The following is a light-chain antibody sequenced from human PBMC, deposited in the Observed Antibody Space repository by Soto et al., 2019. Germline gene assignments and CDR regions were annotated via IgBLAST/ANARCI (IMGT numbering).Light chain of an antibody. Sequence: QSVRTQPPSVSEAPGQRVTISCNGSSSNSGAGYEAHWYQQVPGTAPKLLIYENNNRPSGVPDRFSGSKSGTSASLAITGLQAEDEAEYYCQSYDSSLSGYVFGTGTKLTVL. CDR2: ENN. CDR1: SSNSGAGYE. V-gene: IGLV1-40*01. CDR3: QSYDSSLSGYV. J-gene: IGLJ1*01.